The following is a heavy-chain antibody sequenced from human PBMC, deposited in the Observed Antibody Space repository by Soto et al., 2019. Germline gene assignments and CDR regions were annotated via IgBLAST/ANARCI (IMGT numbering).Heavy chain of an antibody. J-gene: IGHJ4*02. Sequence: PGGSLRLSCAASGFTFSSYSMNWVRQAPGKGLEWVSSISSSSSYIYYADSVKGRFPISRDNAKNSLYLQMNSLRAEDTAVYYCARDLGYCSSTSCPPIYWGQGTLVTVSS. CDR1: GFTFSSYS. CDR3: ARDLGYCSSTSCPPIY. CDR2: ISSSSSYI. D-gene: IGHD2-2*01. V-gene: IGHV3-21*01.